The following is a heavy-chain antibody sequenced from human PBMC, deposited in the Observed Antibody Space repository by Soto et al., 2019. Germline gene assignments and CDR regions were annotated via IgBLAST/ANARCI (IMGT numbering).Heavy chain of an antibody. Sequence: SVKVSCKASGGTFSSYAISWVRQAPGQGLEWMGGIIPIFGTANYAQKFQGRVTITADKSTSTAYMELSSLRSEDTAVYYCASVVATAQDYYYYGMDVWGQGTTVTVSS. CDR3: ASVVATAQDYYYYGMDV. CDR2: IIPIFGTA. D-gene: IGHD5-12*01. CDR1: GGTFSSYA. V-gene: IGHV1-69*06. J-gene: IGHJ6*02.